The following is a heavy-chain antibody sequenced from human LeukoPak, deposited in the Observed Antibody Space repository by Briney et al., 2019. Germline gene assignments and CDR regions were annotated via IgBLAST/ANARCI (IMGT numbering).Heavy chain of an antibody. V-gene: IGHV4-34*01. J-gene: IGHJ6*02. D-gene: IGHD6-19*01. CDR2: INHSGST. Sequence: PSETLSLTCAVHGGSFSGYYWSWIRQPPGKGLEWIGEINHSGSTNYNPSLKSRVTISVDTSKNQFSLKLSSVTAADTAVYYCARGQWLASYYYGMDVWGQGTTVTVSS. CDR3: ARGQWLASYYYGMDV. CDR1: GGSFSGYY.